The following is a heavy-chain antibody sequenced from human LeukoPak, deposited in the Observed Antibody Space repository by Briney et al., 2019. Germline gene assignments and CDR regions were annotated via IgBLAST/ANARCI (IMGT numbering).Heavy chain of an antibody. CDR3: AARGYSSSWYIPHDAFDI. CDR1: GFTFSSYA. D-gene: IGHD6-13*01. V-gene: IGHV3-23*01. CDR2: ISGSGGST. Sequence: GGSLRLSCAASGFTFSSYAMSWVRQAPGKGLEWVSAISGSGGSTYYADSVKGRFTISRDNSKNTLYLQMNSLRAEDTAVYYCAARGYSSSWYIPHDAFDIWGQGTMVTVSS. J-gene: IGHJ3*02.